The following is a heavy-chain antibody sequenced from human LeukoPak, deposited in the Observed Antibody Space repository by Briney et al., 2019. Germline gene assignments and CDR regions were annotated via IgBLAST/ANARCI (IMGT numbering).Heavy chain of an antibody. CDR1: GYTFTSYY. CDR2: INPSGGST. V-gene: IGHV1-46*01. J-gene: IGHJ3*02. Sequence: ASVKVSCKASGYTFTSYYMHWVRQAPGQGLEWMGIINPSGGSTSYAQKFQGRVTMTRDTSTRTVYMALSSLSSEATALHYCAGVRVGADAFDIWGQGTMVTVSS. CDR3: AGVRVGADAFDI.